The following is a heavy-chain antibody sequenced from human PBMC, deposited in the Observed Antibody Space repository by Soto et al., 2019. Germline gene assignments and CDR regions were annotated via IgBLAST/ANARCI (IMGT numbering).Heavy chain of an antibody. D-gene: IGHD1-26*01. Sequence: QMQLVQSGAEVKKPGSSVTVSCKALGNTFTYRYLHWVRQAPGQALEWMGWITPFNGDVHYAQKFQERVTITRDRSINTAYMRMSSLRSEDKAMYYCASGGAGSGPFTWELPDHWGQGTLVTVSS. V-gene: IGHV1-45*02. CDR1: GNTFTYRY. CDR2: ITPFNGDV. J-gene: IGHJ4*02. CDR3: ASGGAGSGPFTWELPDH.